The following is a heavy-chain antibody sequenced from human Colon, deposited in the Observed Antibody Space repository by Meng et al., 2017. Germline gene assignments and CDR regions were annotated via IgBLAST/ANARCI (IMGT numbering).Heavy chain of an antibody. J-gene: IGHJ5*02. Sequence: LRLSCTVSGGSISSRSYYWGWIRQPPGKGLEWMGSIYYSGSTYYNMSLKSRVTISVDTSKDQFFLKLNSVTAADTAVYYCATHLGYCRGGSCRPHWFDPWGQGTLVTVSS. CDR1: GGSISSRSYY. CDR3: ATHLGYCRGGSCRPHWFDP. D-gene: IGHD2-15*01. V-gene: IGHV4-39*07. CDR2: IYYSGST.